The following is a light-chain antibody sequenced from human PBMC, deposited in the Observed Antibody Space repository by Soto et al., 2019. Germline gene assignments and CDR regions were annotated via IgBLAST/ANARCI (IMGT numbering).Light chain of an antibody. CDR3: QQYGSSPWT. CDR1: QSFSSSY. J-gene: IGKJ1*01. Sequence: EIVLTQSPGTLSLSPGERATLSCRAIQSFSSSYLAWYQQKPGQAPRLLIYVASSRATCIPDRFSGSGSGTDFTLTISRLEPEDFAVYYCQQYGSSPWTFGQGTKV. CDR2: VAS. V-gene: IGKV3-20*01.